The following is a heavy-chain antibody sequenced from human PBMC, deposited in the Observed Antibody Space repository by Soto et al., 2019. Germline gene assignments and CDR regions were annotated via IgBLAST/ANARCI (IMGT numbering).Heavy chain of an antibody. CDR2: IKQDGSEK. Sequence: PGGSLRLSCLASGFTFSTYWMSWVRQAPGKGLEWVANIKQDGSEKYYVDSVKDRFTISRDNAKNSLYLQMNSLRAEDSAVYYCARVYQGSGWPYHYYGLDVWGQGNTVTVSS. V-gene: IGHV3-7*01. J-gene: IGHJ6*02. CDR3: ARVYQGSGWPYHYYGLDV. D-gene: IGHD6-19*01. CDR1: GFTFSTYW.